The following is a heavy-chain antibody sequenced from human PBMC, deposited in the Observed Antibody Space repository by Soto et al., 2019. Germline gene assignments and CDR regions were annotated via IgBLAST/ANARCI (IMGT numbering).Heavy chain of an antibody. Sequence: SETLSLTCTVSGGSISSYYWSWIRQPPGKGLEWIGYIYYSGSTNYNPSLKSRVTISVDTSKNQFSLKLSSVTAADTAVYYCAINTVTTDYYYYYMDVWGKGTTVTVSS. CDR1: GGSISSYY. J-gene: IGHJ6*03. V-gene: IGHV4-59*01. CDR2: IYYSGST. D-gene: IGHD4-17*01. CDR3: AINTVTTDYYYYYMDV.